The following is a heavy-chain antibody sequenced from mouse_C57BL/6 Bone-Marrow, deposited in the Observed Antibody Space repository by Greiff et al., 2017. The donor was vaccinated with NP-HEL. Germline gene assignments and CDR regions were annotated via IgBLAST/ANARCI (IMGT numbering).Heavy chain of an antibody. J-gene: IGHJ2*01. CDR3: ARHQLLSYYFDY. CDR1: GFTFSSYG. CDR2: ISSGGSYT. V-gene: IGHV5-6*01. D-gene: IGHD2-12*01. Sequence: VQLKESGGDLVKPGGSLKLSCAASGFTFSSYGMSWVSQTPDKRLEWVATISSGGSYTYYPDSVKGRFTMARDNAKNTLYLRMSSLKSEDTAMYDCARHQLLSYYFDYWGQGTTLTVSS.